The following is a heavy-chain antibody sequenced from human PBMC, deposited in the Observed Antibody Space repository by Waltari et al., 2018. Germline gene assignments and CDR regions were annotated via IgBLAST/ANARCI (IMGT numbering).Heavy chain of an antibody. CDR1: GLTFSSYS. D-gene: IGHD2-15*01. J-gene: IGHJ4*02. V-gene: IGHV3-21*02. CDR2: ISNMETYI. Sequence: EVQLVESGGGLVKPGGSLRLSCAASGLTFSSYSMHWVRQAPGKGLEWVSSISNMETYIYYADSVKGRFTISRDDAKKSLFLQMNSLRAEDTAVYYCARDGHVVSPPDYWGQGTLVTVSS. CDR3: ARDGHVVSPPDY.